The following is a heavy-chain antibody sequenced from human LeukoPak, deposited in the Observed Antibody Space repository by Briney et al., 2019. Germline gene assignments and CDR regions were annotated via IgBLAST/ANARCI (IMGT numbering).Heavy chain of an antibody. V-gene: IGHV3-30*02. CDR1: GFSFSTYG. Sequence: GGSLRLSCAASGFSFSTYGMHWVRQAPGKGLEWVAFIRYDGSNIYYADSVKGRFTISRDNSKNTLYLQMNGLRAEDTAVYYCAKAPIRYSSSWYAFDYWGQGTPVTVSS. CDR3: AKAPIRYSSSWYAFDY. CDR2: IRYDGSNI. D-gene: IGHD6-13*01. J-gene: IGHJ4*02.